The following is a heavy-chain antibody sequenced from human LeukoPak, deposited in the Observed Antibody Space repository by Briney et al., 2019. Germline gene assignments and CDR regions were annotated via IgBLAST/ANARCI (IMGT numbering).Heavy chain of an antibody. CDR3: ARDSPKSRLYCSSTSCHLAFDI. CDR2: IYTNGNT. V-gene: IGHV4-61*02. CDR1: GSSISSGGYF. D-gene: IGHD2-2*01. J-gene: IGHJ3*02. Sequence: TSQTLSLTCTVSGSSISSGGYFWSWIRQPAGKGLEWIGRIYTNGNTYYNPSLNSRVTIWLDTSKNQFSLEVTSVTAADTAVYYRARDSPKSRLYCSSTSCHLAFDIWGQGTMVAVSS.